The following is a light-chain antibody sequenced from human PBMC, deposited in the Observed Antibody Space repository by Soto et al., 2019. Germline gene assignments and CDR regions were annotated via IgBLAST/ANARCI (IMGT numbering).Light chain of an antibody. V-gene: IGKV1-5*01. CDR3: QQYNSYSWT. Sequence: DVHMTLSASTLSASVGDRVTITCRASQTITRWMAWYQQKQGKAPKILIYDASTLESGVPSRFSGSRYGTECNLTISSLQTDDFATYYCQQYNSYSWTFGQGTKVDIK. J-gene: IGKJ1*01. CDR2: DAS. CDR1: QTITRW.